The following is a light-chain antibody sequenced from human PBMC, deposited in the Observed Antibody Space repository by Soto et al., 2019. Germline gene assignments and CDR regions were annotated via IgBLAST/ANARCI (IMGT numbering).Light chain of an antibody. Sequence: QSVLTQPPSASGTPGQRVTISCSGSSSNIGSNTVNWYQQVPRTAPKLLIYSNNQRPSGVPDRFSGSKSGTSVSLAISGLQSEDGADYYCAAWDDSLNGVVLGGGTKLTVL. J-gene: IGLJ2*01. CDR3: AAWDDSLNGVV. V-gene: IGLV1-44*01. CDR1: SSNIGSNT. CDR2: SNN.